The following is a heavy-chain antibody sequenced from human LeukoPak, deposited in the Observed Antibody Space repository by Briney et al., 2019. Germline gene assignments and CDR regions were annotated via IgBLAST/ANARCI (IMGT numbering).Heavy chain of an antibody. D-gene: IGHD2-21*02. CDR2: ISYDGSNK. V-gene: IGHV3-30*18. CDR3: AKDWAPYCGGDCYFSY. Sequence: GGSLRLSCAASGFIFNNYGMHWVRQAPGKGLEWVAVISYDGSNKNHADSVKGRFTISRDSSKNTVYLRMNSLRVEDTAVYYCAKDWAPYCGGDCYFSYWGQGTLVTVSS. J-gene: IGHJ4*02. CDR1: GFIFNNYG.